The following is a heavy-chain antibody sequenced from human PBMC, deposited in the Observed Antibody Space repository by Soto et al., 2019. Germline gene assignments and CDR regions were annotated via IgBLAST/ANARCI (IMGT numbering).Heavy chain of an antibody. J-gene: IGHJ4*02. CDR3: ARGADPARAYY. CDR1: GFTFSSYS. Sequence: GGSLRLSCAASGFTFSSYSMNWVRQAPGKGLEWVSYISSSSSTIYYADSVKGRFTISRDNAKNTLYLQMNSLRAEDTAVYYCARGADPARAYYWGQGTLVTVSS. V-gene: IGHV3-48*01. CDR2: ISSSSSTI.